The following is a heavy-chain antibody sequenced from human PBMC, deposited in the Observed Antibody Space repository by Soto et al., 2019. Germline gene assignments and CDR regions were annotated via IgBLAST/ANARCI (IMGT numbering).Heavy chain of an antibody. CDR2: IYHSGST. J-gene: IGHJ5*02. CDR3: ARAIELAS. Sequence: PSETLSLTCTVSGDFISRGGYYWSWVRQPPGKGLEWIGYIYHSGSTYYNPSLNSRVTISEDSSQNQFSLKLTSVTAADTAIYYCARAIELASWAQGTLVT. CDR1: GDFISRGGYY. D-gene: IGHD1-26*01. V-gene: IGHV4-30-4*08.